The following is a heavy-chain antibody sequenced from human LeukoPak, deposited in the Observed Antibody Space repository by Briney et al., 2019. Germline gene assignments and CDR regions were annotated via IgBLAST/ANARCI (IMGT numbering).Heavy chain of an antibody. V-gene: IGHV4-34*01. CDR2: INHFGST. Sequence: SETLSLTCAVYGGSFSGYYWSWIRQSPGKGLEWIGEINHFGSTIFNPSLKSRVTMAVDTSKNQLSLRVSSVTAADTAVYYCATGTQGRRFDPWGQGTLVTVSS. CDR3: ATGTQGRRFDP. J-gene: IGHJ5*02. CDR1: GGSFSGYY.